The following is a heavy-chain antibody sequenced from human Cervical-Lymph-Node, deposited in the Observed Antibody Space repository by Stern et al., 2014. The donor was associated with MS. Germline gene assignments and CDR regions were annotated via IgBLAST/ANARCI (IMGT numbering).Heavy chain of an antibody. Sequence: VQLVESGAEVKKPGASVKVSCKASGYTFTGYYMHWVRQAPGQGLEWMGWINPNSGGTNYAQKFQGWVTMARDTALSTAYMELGRLRSDDTAVYYCARGGTGDRPDFDYGGQGTLVPVSS. V-gene: IGHV1-2*04. CDR1: GYTFTGYY. D-gene: IGHD3-10*01. J-gene: IGHJ4*02. CDR3: ARGGTGDRPDFDY. CDR2: INPNSGGT.